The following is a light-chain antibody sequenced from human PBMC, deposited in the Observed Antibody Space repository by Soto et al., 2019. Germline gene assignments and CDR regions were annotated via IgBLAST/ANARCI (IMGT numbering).Light chain of an antibody. CDR2: AAS. Sequence: DVQMTQSPSSLSASVGDRVTITCRASQGIAPYLAWFQQKPGKVPKLLIYAASTLQSGVPSRFIGSGSGTDFTLTISSLQPEDVATYYCQKYNSAPLTFGGGTKVDIK. V-gene: IGKV1-27*01. CDR1: QGIAPY. J-gene: IGKJ4*01. CDR3: QKYNSAPLT.